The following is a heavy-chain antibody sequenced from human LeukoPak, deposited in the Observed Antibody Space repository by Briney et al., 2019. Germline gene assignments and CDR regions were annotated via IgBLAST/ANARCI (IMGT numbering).Heavy chain of an antibody. CDR1: GGSFSGYY. CDR3: ARHVSPLTIFGVPKGGFDP. J-gene: IGHJ5*02. CDR2: INHSGST. V-gene: IGHV4-34*01. Sequence: SETLSLTCAVYGGSFSGYYWSWIRQPPGKGLEWIGEINHSGSTNYNPSLKSRVTISVDTSKNQFSLKLSSVTAADTAVYYCARHVSPLTIFGVPKGGFDPWGQGTLVTVSS. D-gene: IGHD3-3*01.